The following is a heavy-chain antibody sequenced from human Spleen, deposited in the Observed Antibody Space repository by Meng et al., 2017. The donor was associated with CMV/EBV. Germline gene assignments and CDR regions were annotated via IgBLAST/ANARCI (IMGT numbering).Heavy chain of an antibody. V-gene: IGHV3-30*04. D-gene: IGHD6-19*01. J-gene: IGHJ6*02. CDR1: GFTFSSYA. CDR2: ISYDGSNK. Sequence: GGSLRLSCAASGFTFSSYAMHWVRQAPGKGLEWVAVISYDGSNKYYADSVKGRFTISRDNSKNTLYLQMNSLRAEDTAVYYCAKGEGLLLDYYYYGMDVWGQGTTVTVSS. CDR3: AKGEGLLLDYYYYGMDV.